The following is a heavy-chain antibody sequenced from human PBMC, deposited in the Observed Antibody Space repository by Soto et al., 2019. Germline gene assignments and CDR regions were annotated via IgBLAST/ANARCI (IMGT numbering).Heavy chain of an antibody. D-gene: IGHD6-19*01. J-gene: IGHJ3*02. CDR1: GFTFTSSA. CDR2: IVVGSGNT. V-gene: IGHV1-58*01. Sequence: QMQLVQSGPDVKKPGTSVKVSCKASGFTFTSSAVQWVRQARGQRLEWIGWIVVGSGNTNYAQKFQERVTITRDMSTSTAYMELSSLRSEDTAVYYCAILPVAGTLLGACDIWGQGTMVTVSS. CDR3: AILPVAGTLLGACDI.